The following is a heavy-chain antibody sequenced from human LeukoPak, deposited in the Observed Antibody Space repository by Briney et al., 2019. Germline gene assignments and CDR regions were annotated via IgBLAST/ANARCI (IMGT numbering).Heavy chain of an antibody. CDR3: ARGPYGSGSFLDY. D-gene: IGHD3-10*01. Sequence: SETLSLTCTVSGGSISSYYWGWIRQPPGKGLEWIGYIYYSGSTNYNPSLKSRATISVDTSKNQFSLKLSSVTAADTAVYYCARGPYGSGSFLDYWGQGTLVTVSS. V-gene: IGHV4-59*01. CDR2: IYYSGST. CDR1: GGSISSYY. J-gene: IGHJ4*02.